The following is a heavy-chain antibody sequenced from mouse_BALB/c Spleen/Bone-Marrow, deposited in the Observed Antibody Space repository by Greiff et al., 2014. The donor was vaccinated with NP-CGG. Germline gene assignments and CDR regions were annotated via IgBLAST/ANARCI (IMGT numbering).Heavy chain of an antibody. D-gene: IGHD2-2*01. J-gene: IGHJ2*01. Sequence: LMESGAELVKPGASVKLSCTASGFNIKDTYMHWVKQRPEQGLEWIGRIDPANGNTKYDPKFQSKATITADTSSNTAYLQLSSLTSEDTAVYYCASYVYGYYFDYWGQGTTLTVSS. V-gene: IGHV14-3*02. CDR3: ASYVYGYYFDY. CDR1: GFNIKDTY. CDR2: IDPANGNT.